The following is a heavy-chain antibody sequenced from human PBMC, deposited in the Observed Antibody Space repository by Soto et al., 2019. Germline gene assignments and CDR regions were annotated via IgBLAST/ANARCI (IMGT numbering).Heavy chain of an antibody. CDR2: TYYSGST. D-gene: IGHD3-9*01. J-gene: IGHJ6*02. CDR1: GGPISSAGHS. V-gene: IGHV4-30-2*05. Sequence: SETLSLTCTVSGGPISSAGHSWGWVRQPPGKGLEWIGYTYYSGSTYYTPSLKSRVTISVDTSKAQFSLQLSSVTAADTAVYYCARADSRYDYYGMDVWGQGTTVTVS. CDR3: ARADSRYDYYGMDV.